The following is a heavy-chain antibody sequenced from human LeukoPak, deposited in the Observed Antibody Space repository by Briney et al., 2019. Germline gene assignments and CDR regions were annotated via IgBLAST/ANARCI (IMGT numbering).Heavy chain of an antibody. CDR1: GGSISSYY. V-gene: IGHV4-4*07. CDR2: IYSTGST. J-gene: IGHJ4*02. CDR3: ARGGWLPPDY. Sequence: SETLSLTCTVSGGSISSYYWSWIRQPAGKGLEWIGHIYSTGSTNYNPSLNSRVTISVDTSKSQFSLKLSYVTAADTAVYYCARGGWLPPDYWGQGTLVTVSS. D-gene: IGHD3-22*01.